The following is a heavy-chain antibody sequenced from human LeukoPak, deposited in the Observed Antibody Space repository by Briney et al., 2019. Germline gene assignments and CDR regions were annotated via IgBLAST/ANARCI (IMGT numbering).Heavy chain of an antibody. Sequence: GRSLRLSCAASGFIFRDRAMSWVRQALGKGLEWVGFIGARALGGTIEYAASVKDRFIISRDDSQRIACLHMNSLTTEDTAVYYCSRNSGTYRGYGMDVWGQGTTVTVSS. D-gene: IGHD2/OR15-2a*01. CDR1: GFIFRDRA. CDR2: IGARALGGTI. J-gene: IGHJ6*02. V-gene: IGHV3-49*04. CDR3: SRNSGTYRGYGMDV.